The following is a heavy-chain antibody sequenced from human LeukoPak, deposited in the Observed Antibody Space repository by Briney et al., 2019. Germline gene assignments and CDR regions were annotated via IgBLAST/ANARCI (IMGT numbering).Heavy chain of an antibody. CDR2: IRYDGSNE. D-gene: IGHD3-3*01. J-gene: IGHJ5*02. CDR3: ARDPGGQNTIFGVVANWFDP. V-gene: IGHV3-30*02. Sequence: GGSLRLSCAASGFTFSNFGMHWVRQAPGKGLEWVAFIRYDGSNEYYADSVKGRFTISRDNSKNTLYLQMNSLRAEDTAVYYCARDPGGQNTIFGVVANWFDPWGQGTLVTVSS. CDR1: GFTFSNFG.